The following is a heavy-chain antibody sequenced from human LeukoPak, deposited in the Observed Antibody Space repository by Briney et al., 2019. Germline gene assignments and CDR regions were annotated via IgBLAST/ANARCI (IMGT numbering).Heavy chain of an antibody. CDR3: ARAVSSGWYRWFDP. V-gene: IGHV3-74*01. Sequence: GGSLRLSCAASGFTFSSYWMHWVRQAPGKGLVWVSRINSDGSSTTYADSVKGRFTISRDNAKNSLYLQMNSLRAEDTAVYYCARAVSSGWYRWFDPWGQGTLVTVSS. J-gene: IGHJ5*02. CDR2: INSDGSST. D-gene: IGHD6-19*01. CDR1: GFTFSSYW.